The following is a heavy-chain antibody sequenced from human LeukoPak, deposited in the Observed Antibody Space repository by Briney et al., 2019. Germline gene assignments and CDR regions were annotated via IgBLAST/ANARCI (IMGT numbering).Heavy chain of an antibody. J-gene: IGHJ4*02. V-gene: IGHV3-23*01. Sequence: PGGSLRLSCAASGFTFSSNAMSWVRQSPGKGMEWVSAISGSGGSTYYADSVKGRFTISRDNSKNTLYLQMNSLRAEDTAVYYCARVGIAVADPEEVDYWGQGTLVTVSS. CDR1: GFTFSSNA. D-gene: IGHD6-19*01. CDR3: ARVGIAVADPEEVDY. CDR2: ISGSGGST.